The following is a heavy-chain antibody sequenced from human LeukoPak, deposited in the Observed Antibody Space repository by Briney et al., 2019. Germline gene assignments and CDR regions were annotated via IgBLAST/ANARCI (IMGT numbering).Heavy chain of an antibody. D-gene: IGHD2-2*01. CDR3: ARDSCKKERRDIVVVPDY. CDR2: ISAYNGNT. Sequence: ASVKLSCKASGYTFTSYGISWVRHAPGQGLGRMGWISAYNGNTSHAQKHPGRVTMTTDTSTTTAYMELRSLSSDDTAVYYCARDSCKKERRDIVVVPDYWGQGTLVTVSS. J-gene: IGHJ4*02. CDR1: GYTFTSYG. V-gene: IGHV1-18*01.